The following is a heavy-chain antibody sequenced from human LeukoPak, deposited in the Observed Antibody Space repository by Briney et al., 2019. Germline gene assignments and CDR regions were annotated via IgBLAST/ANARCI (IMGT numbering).Heavy chain of an antibody. CDR2: IYSGGST. CDR3: AAVLLWFGELLLDP. J-gene: IGHJ5*02. CDR1: GFTVSSNY. V-gene: IGHV3-66*01. Sequence: GGSLRLSCAASGFTVSSNYMSWVRQAPGKGLEWVSVIYSGGSTYYADSVKGRFTISRDNSKNTLYLQMNSLRAEDTAVYYCAAVLLWFGELLLDPWGQGTLVTVSS. D-gene: IGHD3-10*01.